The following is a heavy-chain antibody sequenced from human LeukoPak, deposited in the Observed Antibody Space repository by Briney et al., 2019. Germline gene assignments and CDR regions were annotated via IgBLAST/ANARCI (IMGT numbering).Heavy chain of an antibody. CDR1: GGSISSCSYY. V-gene: IGHV4-39*01. Sequence: SETLSLTCTVSGGSISSCSYYWGWIRQPPGKGLEWIGSIYYSGSTYYNPSLKSRVTISVDTSKNQFSLKLSSVTAADTAVYYCASPYSHDAFDIWGQGTMVTVSS. J-gene: IGHJ3*02. CDR2: IYYSGST. CDR3: ASPYSHDAFDI. D-gene: IGHD6-13*01.